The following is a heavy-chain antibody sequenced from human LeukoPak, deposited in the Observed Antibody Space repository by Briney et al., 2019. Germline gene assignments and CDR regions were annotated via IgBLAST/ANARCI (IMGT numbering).Heavy chain of an antibody. J-gene: IGHJ4*02. CDR3: ARGFGRGGFFDY. CDR2: INSDGSST. D-gene: IGHD3-16*01. Sequence: GGSLRLSCAASGFTFSSYWMHWVRQAPGKGLVWVSRINSDGSSTSYADSVKGRFTISRDNAKNTLYLQMNSLRAEDTAVYYCARGFGRGGFFDYWGQGTLVTVSS. CDR1: GFTFSSYW. V-gene: IGHV3-74*01.